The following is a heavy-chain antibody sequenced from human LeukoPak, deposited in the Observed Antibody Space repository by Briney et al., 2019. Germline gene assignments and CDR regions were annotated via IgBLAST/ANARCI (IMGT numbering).Heavy chain of an antibody. CDR2: INHSGST. J-gene: IGHJ4*02. V-gene: IGHV4-34*01. D-gene: IGHD3-10*01. CDR3: ARGLGRLLWFGPNRTYFDY. Sequence: PSETLSLTCAVYGGSFSGYYWSWIRQPPGKGLEWIGEINHSGSTNYNPSLKSRVTISVDTSKNQFSLKLSSVTAADTAVYYCARGLGRLLWFGPNRTYFDYWGQGTLVTVSS. CDR1: GGSFSGYY.